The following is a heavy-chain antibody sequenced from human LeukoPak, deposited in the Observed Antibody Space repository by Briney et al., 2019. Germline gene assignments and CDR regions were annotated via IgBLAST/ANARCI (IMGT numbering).Heavy chain of an antibody. Sequence: GGSLRLSCAASGFTFSSYWMHWVRQAPGKGLVWVSRIKSDGSTNYADCVKGRFTISRDNVKNTVSLQMNSLRAEDTGVYYCARAPSEIGGYYPEYFRHWGQGTLVTVSS. J-gene: IGHJ1*01. CDR1: GFTFSSYW. CDR3: ARAPSEIGGYYPEYFRH. V-gene: IGHV3-74*01. CDR2: IKSDGST. D-gene: IGHD3-22*01.